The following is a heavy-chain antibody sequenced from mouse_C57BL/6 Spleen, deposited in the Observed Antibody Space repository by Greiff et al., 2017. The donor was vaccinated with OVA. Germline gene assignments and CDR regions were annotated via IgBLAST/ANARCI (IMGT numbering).Heavy chain of an antibody. CDR2: IDPSDSEP. CDR3: ARWDDGSTWFAY. V-gene: IGHV1-52*01. J-gene: IGHJ3*01. Sequence: VQLQQPGAELVRPGSSVKLSCKASGYTFTSYWMHWVKQRPIQGLEWIGNIDPSDSEPHYNQKFKDKATLTVDKSSSTAYMQLSSLTSEDSAVYYCARWDDGSTWFAYWGQGTLVTVSA. D-gene: IGHD1-1*01. CDR1: GYTFTSYW.